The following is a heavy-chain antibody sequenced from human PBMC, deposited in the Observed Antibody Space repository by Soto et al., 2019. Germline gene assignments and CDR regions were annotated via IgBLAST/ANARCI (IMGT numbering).Heavy chain of an antibody. CDR3: ARDHGMFLSYYYYGMDV. Sequence: GGPLRLSCAASGFTFSRFSIHWVRKAPGKGLAWVAVISYDGNNKHFAESVKGRFSISRDDSKNTVYLEMNNLRGDDSAVYYCARDHGMFLSYYYYGMDVWGQGTTVTVSS. J-gene: IGHJ6*02. CDR2: ISYDGNNK. D-gene: IGHD3-10*02. CDR1: GFTFSRFS. V-gene: IGHV3-30-3*01.